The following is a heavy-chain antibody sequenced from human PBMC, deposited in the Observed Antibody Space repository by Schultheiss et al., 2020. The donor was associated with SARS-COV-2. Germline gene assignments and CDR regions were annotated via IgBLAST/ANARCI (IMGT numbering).Heavy chain of an antibody. D-gene: IGHD3-10*01. Sequence: GGSLRLSCAASGFTFSSYGMHWVRQAPGKGLEWVAVIWYDGSNKYYADSVKGRFTISRDNSKNTLYLQMNSLRAEDTAVYYCARGGSGSYYNDYYGMDVWGQGTTVTVSS. CDR3: ARGGSGSYYNDYYGMDV. CDR1: GFTFSSYG. CDR2: IWYDGSNK. J-gene: IGHJ6*02. V-gene: IGHV3-33*08.